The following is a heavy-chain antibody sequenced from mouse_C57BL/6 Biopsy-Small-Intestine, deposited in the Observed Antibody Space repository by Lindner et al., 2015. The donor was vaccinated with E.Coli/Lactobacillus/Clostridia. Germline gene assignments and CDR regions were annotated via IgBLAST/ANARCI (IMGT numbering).Heavy chain of an antibody. CDR1: GFTFSDYG. V-gene: IGHV5-17*01. Sequence: VQLQESGGGLVKPGGSLKLSCAASGFTFSDYGMHWVRQAPEKGLEWVAYIDSGSSTIYYADTLKGRFTISRDNAKNTLFLQMTSLRSEDTATYYCSRGTGRGLDYWGQGTTLTVSS. CDR2: IDSGSSTI. CDR3: SRGTGRGLDY. J-gene: IGHJ2*01. D-gene: IGHD4-1*01.